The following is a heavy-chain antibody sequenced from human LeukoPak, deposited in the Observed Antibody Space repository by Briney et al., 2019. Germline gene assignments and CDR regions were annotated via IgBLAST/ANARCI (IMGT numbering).Heavy chain of an antibody. Sequence: ASVKVSCMASGYTFTGYYMHWVRQAPGQGLEWMGWINPNSGGTNYAQKFQGWVTMTRDTSISTAYMELSRLRSDDTAVYYCARAAGYGGNWYFDLWGRGTLVTVSS. CDR2: INPNSGGT. D-gene: IGHD4-23*01. J-gene: IGHJ2*01. V-gene: IGHV1-2*04. CDR1: GYTFTGYY. CDR3: ARAAGYGGNWYFDL.